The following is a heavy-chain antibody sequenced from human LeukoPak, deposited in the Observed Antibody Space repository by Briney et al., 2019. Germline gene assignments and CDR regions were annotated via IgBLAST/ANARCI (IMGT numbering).Heavy chain of an antibody. V-gene: IGHV1-69*13. D-gene: IGHD5-12*01. CDR1: GYTFTNYG. Sequence: SVKVSCKASGYTFTNYGISWVRQAPGQGLEWLGGIIPIFGTANYAQKFQGRVTITADESTSTAYMELSSLRSEDTAVYYCAGYSGYDYRSLAWFDPWGQGTLVTVSS. J-gene: IGHJ5*02. CDR2: IIPIFGTA. CDR3: AGYSGYDYRSLAWFDP.